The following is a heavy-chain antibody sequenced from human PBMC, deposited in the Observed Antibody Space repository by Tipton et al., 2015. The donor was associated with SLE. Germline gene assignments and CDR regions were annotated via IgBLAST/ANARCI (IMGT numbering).Heavy chain of an antibody. Sequence: TLSLTCAVYGGSFSGYYWSWIRQPPGKGLEWIGEINHSGNTNYNPSLKSRVTISVDTSKNQFSLKLNSVTAADTAVYYFARGHFGGLRLSCYWGQGILVTVSS. J-gene: IGHJ4*02. D-gene: IGHD3-16*01. V-gene: IGHV4-34*01. CDR1: GGSFSGYY. CDR2: INHSGNT. CDR3: ARGHFGGLRLSCY.